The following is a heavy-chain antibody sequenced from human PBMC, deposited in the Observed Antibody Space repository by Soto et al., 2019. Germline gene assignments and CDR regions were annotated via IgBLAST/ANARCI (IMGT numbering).Heavy chain of an antibody. CDR2: ISSSSSYT. V-gene: IGHV3-11*06. J-gene: IGHJ6*02. CDR1: GFTFIDYY. CDR3: ARELLWFGELNYGMDV. Sequence: GGSLRLSCASSGFTFIDYYMSWIRQAPGKGLEWVSYISSSSSYTNYADSVKGRFTISRDNAKNSLYLQMNSLRAEDTAVYYCARELLWFGELNYGMDVWGQGTTVTVSS. D-gene: IGHD3-10*01.